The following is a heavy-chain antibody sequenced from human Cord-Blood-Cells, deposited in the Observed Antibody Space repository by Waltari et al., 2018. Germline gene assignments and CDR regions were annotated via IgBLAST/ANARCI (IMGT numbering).Heavy chain of an antibody. J-gene: IGHJ3*02. CDR1: GFTFSSYS. V-gene: IGHV3-21*01. D-gene: IGHD7-27*01. Sequence: EVQLVESGGGLVKPGGSLRLSCAASGFTFSSYSMNWVRQAPGKGLEWVSSISRSSSYIYYADSVKGRFTISRDNAKNSLYLQMNSLRAEDTAVYYCARDGLTGYDAFDIWGQGTMVTVSS. CDR3: ARDGLTGYDAFDI. CDR2: ISRSSSYI.